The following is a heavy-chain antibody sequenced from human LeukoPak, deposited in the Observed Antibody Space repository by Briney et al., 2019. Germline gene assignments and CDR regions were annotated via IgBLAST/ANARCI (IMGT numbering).Heavy chain of an antibody. V-gene: IGHV1-2*04. CDR3: ARVKWAAAGPLDY. D-gene: IGHD6-13*01. J-gene: IGHJ4*02. Sequence: ASVKVACKPFGYTFTSYYIHWVRQAPGQGLEWMGWINPNSGGTNYAQKFQGWVTMTRGTSISTAYMELSRLRSDDTAVYYCARVKWAAAGPLDYWGQGTLVTVSS. CDR1: GYTFTSYY. CDR2: INPNSGGT.